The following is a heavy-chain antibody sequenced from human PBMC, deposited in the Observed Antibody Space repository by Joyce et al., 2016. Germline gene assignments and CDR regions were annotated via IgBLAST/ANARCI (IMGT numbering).Heavy chain of an antibody. CDR3: AKILTATYSSGWFLDY. J-gene: IGHJ4*02. CDR2: ISYDGIYK. Sequence: QVQLVESGGGVVQPGRSLRLSCAASGLTLSNYGVHWVRQAPGKGLEWVAVISYDGIYKYYADSVKCRFTISRDNSKNTVCLEMNSLRTEDTAVYYGAKILTATYSSGWFLDYWGQGTLVTVSS. D-gene: IGHD6-25*01. CDR1: GLTLSNYG. V-gene: IGHV3-30*18.